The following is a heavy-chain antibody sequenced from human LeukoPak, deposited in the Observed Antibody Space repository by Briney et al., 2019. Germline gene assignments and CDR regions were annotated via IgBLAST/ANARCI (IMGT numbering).Heavy chain of an antibody. CDR2: IYTSGST. Sequence: PSETLSLTCTVSGGSISSYYWSWIRQPAGKGLEWIGRIYTSGSTNYNPSLKSRVTISVDTSKNQFSLKLSSVTAADTAVYYCARTLWFEELSGLVDWGQGTLVTVSS. V-gene: IGHV4-4*07. J-gene: IGHJ4*02. CDR1: GGSISSYY. D-gene: IGHD3-10*01. CDR3: ARTLWFEELSGLVD.